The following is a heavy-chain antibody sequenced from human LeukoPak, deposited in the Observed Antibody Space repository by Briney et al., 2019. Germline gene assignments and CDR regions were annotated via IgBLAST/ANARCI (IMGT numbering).Heavy chain of an antibody. CDR1: GRSFSGYY. Sequence: PSETLSLTCAVYGRSFSGYYWSWIRQPPGKGLEWIGEINHSGSTNYNPSLKSRVTISVDTSKNQFSLKLSSVTAADTAVYYCARYSQKNSRKKGYFDYWGQGTLVTVSS. CDR3: ARYSQKNSRKKGYFDY. D-gene: IGHD6-13*01. V-gene: IGHV4-34*01. J-gene: IGHJ4*02. CDR2: INHSGST.